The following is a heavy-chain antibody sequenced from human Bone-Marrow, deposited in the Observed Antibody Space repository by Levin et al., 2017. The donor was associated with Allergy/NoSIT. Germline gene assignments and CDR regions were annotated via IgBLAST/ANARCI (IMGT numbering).Heavy chain of an antibody. Sequence: PGESLKISCVASGFSFSDSALSWVRQAPGKGLDWVSCISGSGGSEYYADSVKGRVTISRDNSKKTLFLQMNGLRADDTAVYYCAKHLSPIVASPTDYWGQGTRVIVSS. CDR1: GFSFSDSA. CDR3: AKHLSPIVASPTDY. CDR2: ISGSGGSE. D-gene: IGHD1-26*01. J-gene: IGHJ4*02. V-gene: IGHV3-23*01.